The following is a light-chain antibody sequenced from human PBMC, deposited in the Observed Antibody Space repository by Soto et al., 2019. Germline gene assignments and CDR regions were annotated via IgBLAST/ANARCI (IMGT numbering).Light chain of an antibody. Sequence: QSVLTQPASVSGSPGQSITISCTGTSSDVGSYNLVSWYQQHPGKAPKLMIYEGSKRPSGVSNRFSGSKSGNTASLTISGLQAEDEADYYCCSYAGSSTFEYYVFGTGTKVTVL. CDR3: CSYAGSSTFEYYV. J-gene: IGLJ1*01. CDR2: EGS. CDR1: SSDVGSYNL. V-gene: IGLV2-23*03.